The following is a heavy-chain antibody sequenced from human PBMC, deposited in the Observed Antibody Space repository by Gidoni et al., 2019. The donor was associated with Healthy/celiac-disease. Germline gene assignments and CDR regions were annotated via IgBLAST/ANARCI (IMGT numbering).Heavy chain of an antibody. CDR1: GFTFDDYA. V-gene: IGHV3-9*01. CDR3: AKEGYYDSSGYFDY. Sequence: EVQLVESGGGLVQPGRSLRLSCAASGFTFDDYAMHWVRQAPGKGLEWVSGISWNSGSIGYADSVKGRFTISRDNAKNSLYLQMNSLRAEDTALYYCAKEGYYDSSGYFDYWGQGTLVTVSS. D-gene: IGHD3-22*01. J-gene: IGHJ4*02. CDR2: ISWNSGSI.